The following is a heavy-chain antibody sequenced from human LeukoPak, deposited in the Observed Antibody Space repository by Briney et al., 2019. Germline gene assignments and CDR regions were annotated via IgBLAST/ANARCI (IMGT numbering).Heavy chain of an antibody. D-gene: IGHD6-19*01. V-gene: IGHV4-39*07. CDR1: GGSISSSSYY. CDR3: ARDSSGWYWSFDY. CDR2: IYYSGST. J-gene: IGHJ4*02. Sequence: SETLSLTCTVSGGSISSSSYYWGWIRQPPGKGLEWIGSIYYSGSTYYNPSLKSRVTISVDTSKNQFSLKLSSVTAADTAVYYCARDSSGWYWSFDYWGQGTLVTVSS.